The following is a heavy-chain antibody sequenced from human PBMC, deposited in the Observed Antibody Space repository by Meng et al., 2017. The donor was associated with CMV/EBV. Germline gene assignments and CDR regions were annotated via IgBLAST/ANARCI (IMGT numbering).Heavy chain of an antibody. V-gene: IGHV1-18*01. CDR3: ARDWPPIVVVPAAILFRVGGPGTYYYYGMDV. CDR1: GYTFTSYV. CDR2: ISAYNGNT. Sequence: ASVKVSCKASGYTFTSYVISWVRQAPGQGLEWMGWISAYNGNTNYAQKLQGRVTMTTDTSTSTAYMELRSLRSDDTAVYYCARDWPPIVVVPAAILFRVGGPGTYYYYGMDVWGQGTTVTVSS. D-gene: IGHD2-2*01. J-gene: IGHJ6*02.